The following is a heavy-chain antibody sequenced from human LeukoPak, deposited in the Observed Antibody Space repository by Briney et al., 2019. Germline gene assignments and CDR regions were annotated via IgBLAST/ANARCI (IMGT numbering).Heavy chain of an antibody. Sequence: GRSPRLSCAASGFTFSSYAMHWVRQAPGKGLEWVAVISYDGSNKYYADSVKGRFTNSRDNSKNTLYLQMNSLRAEDTAVYYCAREAGYNFDHWGQGTLVTVSS. V-gene: IGHV3-30*04. J-gene: IGHJ4*02. D-gene: IGHD5-18*01. CDR2: ISYDGSNK. CDR3: AREAGYNFDH. CDR1: GFTFSSYA.